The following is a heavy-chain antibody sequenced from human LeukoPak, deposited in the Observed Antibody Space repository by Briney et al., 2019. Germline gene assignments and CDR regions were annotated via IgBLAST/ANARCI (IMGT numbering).Heavy chain of an antibody. V-gene: IGHV4-34*12. D-gene: IGHD3-22*01. CDR2: IFYTGST. J-gene: IGHJ4*02. Sequence: SETLSLTCAVYGGSFSGYSWSWIRQPPGKGLEWIGTIFYTGSTYYNPSLKSRVSISADTSKNQFSLRLSSVTAADTAVYYCARLSTSSGLFDYWGQGTLVTVSS. CDR1: GGSFSGYS. CDR3: ARLSTSSGLFDY.